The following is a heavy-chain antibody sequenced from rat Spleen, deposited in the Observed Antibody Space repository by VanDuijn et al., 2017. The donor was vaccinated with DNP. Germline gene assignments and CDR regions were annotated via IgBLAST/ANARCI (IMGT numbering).Heavy chain of an antibody. CDR1: GYSITSGFR. CDR2: INGAGST. Sequence: EVLLQESGPGLVKPSQSLSLTCSVTGYSITSGFRWTWIRKFPGEKLEWMGNINGAGSTDYNPSLKSRISITRDTSKNQFFLQLNSVTPEDSATYYCAIQLGVFDYWGQGVMVTVSS. CDR3: AIQLGVFDY. J-gene: IGHJ2*01. D-gene: IGHD5-1*01. V-gene: IGHV3-3*01.